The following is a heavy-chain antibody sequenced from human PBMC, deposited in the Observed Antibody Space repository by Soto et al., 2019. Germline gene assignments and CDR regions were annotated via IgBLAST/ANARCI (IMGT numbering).Heavy chain of an antibody. CDR1: GYTFTSYY. V-gene: IGHV1-46*01. D-gene: IGHD6-13*01. Sequence: VKVSCKASGYTFTSYYMHWVRQAPGQGLEWMGIINPSGGSTSYAQKFQGRVTMTRDTSTSTVYMELSSLRSEDTAVYYCARETLSLAAAGVFDYWGQGTLVTVSS. CDR2: INPSGGST. CDR3: ARETLSLAAAGVFDY. J-gene: IGHJ4*02.